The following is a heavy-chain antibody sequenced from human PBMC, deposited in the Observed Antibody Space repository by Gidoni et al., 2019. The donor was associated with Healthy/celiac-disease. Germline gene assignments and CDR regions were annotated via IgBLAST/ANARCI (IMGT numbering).Heavy chain of an antibody. J-gene: IGHJ4*02. V-gene: IGHV3-48*01. Sequence: EVQLVESGGGLVQPGGSLRLSCAASGFTFSSYSMNWVRQAPGKGLGWVSYISSSSSTIYYADSVKGRFTISRDNTKNSLYLQMNSLRAEDTAVYYCARVDSSGWYAADWGGYWGQGTLVTVSS. CDR2: ISSSSSTI. CDR1: GFTFSSYS. D-gene: IGHD6-19*01. CDR3: ARVDSSGWYAADWGGY.